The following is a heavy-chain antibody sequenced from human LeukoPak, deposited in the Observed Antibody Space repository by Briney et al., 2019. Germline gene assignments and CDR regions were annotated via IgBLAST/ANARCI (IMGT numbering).Heavy chain of an antibody. D-gene: IGHD3-22*01. J-gene: IGHJ6*02. V-gene: IGHV4-31*03. CDR1: GGSISSGGYY. CDR2: IYYSGST. Sequence: SETLSLTCTVSGGSISSGGYYWSWIRQHPGKGLEWIGYIYYSGSTYYNPSLKSRVTISVDTSKNQFPLKLSSVTAADTAVYYCARERYYYDSSGYLNYYYYYGMDVWGQGTTVTVSS. CDR3: ARERYYYDSSGYLNYYYYYGMDV.